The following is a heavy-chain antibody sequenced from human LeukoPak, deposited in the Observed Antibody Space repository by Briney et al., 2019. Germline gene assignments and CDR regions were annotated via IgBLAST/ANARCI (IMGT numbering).Heavy chain of an antibody. CDR1: GFTFDDYA. D-gene: IGHD6-19*01. J-gene: IGHJ4*02. V-gene: IGHV3-9*01. CDR2: LSWNSGYI. CDR3: ASGFPSSGFDY. Sequence: GGSLRLSCAASGFTFDDYAMHWVRQAPGKGLEWVSGLSWNSGYIGYADSVKGRFTISRDNAKNSLYLQMNSLRAEDTAVYYCASGFPSSGFDYWGQGTLVTVSS.